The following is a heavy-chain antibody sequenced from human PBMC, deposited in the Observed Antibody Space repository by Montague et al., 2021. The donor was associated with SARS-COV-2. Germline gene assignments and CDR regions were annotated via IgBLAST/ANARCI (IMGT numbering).Heavy chain of an antibody. D-gene: IGHD2-15*01. J-gene: IGHJ4*02. CDR3: ARVISRQNNIVVVGLYYFDY. CDR2: IYYSGST. CDR1: GGSISSSSYY. V-gene: IGHV4-39*07. Sequence: SETLSLTCTVSGGSISSSSYYWGWIRQPPGKGLEWIGSIYYSGSTXYKPSLKSRVTISVDTSKNQFSLKLSSVTAADTAVYYCARVISRQNNIVVVGLYYFDYWGQGTLVTVSS.